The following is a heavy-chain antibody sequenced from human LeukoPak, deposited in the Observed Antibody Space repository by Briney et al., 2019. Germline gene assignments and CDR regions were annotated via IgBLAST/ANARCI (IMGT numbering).Heavy chain of an antibody. CDR2: IYYSGST. V-gene: IGHV4-59*01. Sequence: SETLSLTCTVSGGSISSYYWSWIRQPPGKGLEWIGYIYYSGSTNYNPSLKSRDTISVDTSKNQFSLKLSSVTAADTAVYYCARDQVGVGASYFDYWGQGTLVTVSS. J-gene: IGHJ4*02. CDR1: GGSISSYY. CDR3: ARDQVGVGASYFDY. D-gene: IGHD1-26*01.